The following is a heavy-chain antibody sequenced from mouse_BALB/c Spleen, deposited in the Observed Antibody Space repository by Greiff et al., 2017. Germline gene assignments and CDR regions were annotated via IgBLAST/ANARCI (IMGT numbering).Heavy chain of an antibody. Sequence: VQLQQSGAELMKPGASVKISCKATGYTFSSYWIEWVKQRPGHGLEWIGEILPGSGSTNYNEKFKGKATFTADTSSNTAYMQLSSLTSEDSAVYYCARWGTTVATRFAYWGQGTLVTVSA. CDR2: ILPGSGST. D-gene: IGHD1-1*01. CDR1: GYTFSSYW. J-gene: IGHJ3*01. CDR3: ARWGTTVATRFAY. V-gene: IGHV1-9*01.